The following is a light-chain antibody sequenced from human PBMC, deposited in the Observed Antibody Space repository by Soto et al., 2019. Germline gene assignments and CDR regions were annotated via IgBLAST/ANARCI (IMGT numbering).Light chain of an antibody. V-gene: IGKV3-20*01. CDR1: QTIDNT. CDR2: DAS. Sequence: EIVMTQSPATLSLSPGERATLSCRASQTIDNTLAWYQRKPGQAPRLLIYDASTRATGIPDRFSGSGSGTDFTLTISRLEPEDSAVYYCQQYGSSPTWTFGQGTKVDI. CDR3: QQYGSSPTWT. J-gene: IGKJ1*01.